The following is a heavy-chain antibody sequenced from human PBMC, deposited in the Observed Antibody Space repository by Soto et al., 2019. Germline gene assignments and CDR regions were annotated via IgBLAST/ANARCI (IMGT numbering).Heavy chain of an antibody. CDR1: GGSISSGGYY. V-gene: IGHV4-31*03. J-gene: IGHJ4*02. Sequence: SETLSLTCTVSGGSISSGGYYWSWIRQHPGKGLEWIGYIYYSGSTYYNPSLKSRVTISVVTSKNQFSLKLSSVTAADTAVYYCVRERIDYCSGGSCRRFDYWGQGTLVTVS. CDR2: IYYSGST. D-gene: IGHD2-15*01. CDR3: VRERIDYCSGGSCRRFDY.